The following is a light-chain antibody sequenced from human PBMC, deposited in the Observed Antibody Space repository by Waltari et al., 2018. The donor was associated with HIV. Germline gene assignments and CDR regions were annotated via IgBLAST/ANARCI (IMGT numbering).Light chain of an antibody. J-gene: IGLJ2*01. CDR1: IGHTTYA. Sequence: VLTQSPTASASLVSAARLTCTLHIGHTTYAIAWYQRQPEQSPRYLMRLNSDGSHIKGDGIPDRFSGSSSGAERYLTISSLQSDDEADYFCQTWGAGIGVVFGGGTKLTVL. V-gene: IGLV4-69*01. CDR3: QTWGAGIGVV. CDR2: LNSDGSH.